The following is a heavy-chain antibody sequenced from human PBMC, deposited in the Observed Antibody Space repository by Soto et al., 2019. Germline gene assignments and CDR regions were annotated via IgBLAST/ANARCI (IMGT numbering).Heavy chain of an antibody. CDR2: IYYSGST. D-gene: IGHD2-15*01. J-gene: IGHJ6*03. Sequence: SETLSLTCTVSGGSISSSSYYWGWIRQPPGKGLEWIGSIYYSGSTYYNPSLKSRVTISVDTSKNQFSLKLSSVTAADTAVYYCASRYCSGGSCYDYYYYYYMDVWGKGTTVTVSS. CDR1: GGSISSSSYY. CDR3: ASRYCSGGSCYDYYYYYYMDV. V-gene: IGHV4-39*01.